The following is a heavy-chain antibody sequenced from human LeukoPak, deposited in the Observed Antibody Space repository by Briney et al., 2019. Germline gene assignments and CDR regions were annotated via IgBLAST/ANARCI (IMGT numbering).Heavy chain of an antibody. CDR3: ARERTFYSYGYGGVY. CDR1: GYIFTSYF. V-gene: IGHV1-46*01. Sequence: ASVKVSCKASGYIFTSYFMHWVRQAPGQGLEWMGLINPSGGSTRYAQKFQGRVTMTRDMSTSTVYMELSSLRSEDTAVYYCARERTFYSYGYGGVYWGQGTLVTVSS. CDR2: INPSGGST. D-gene: IGHD5-18*01. J-gene: IGHJ4*02.